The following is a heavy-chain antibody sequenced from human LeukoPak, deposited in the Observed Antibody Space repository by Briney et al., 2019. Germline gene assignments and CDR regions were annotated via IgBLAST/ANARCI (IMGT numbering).Heavy chain of an antibody. D-gene: IGHD2-2*01. J-gene: IGHJ4*02. Sequence: GGSLALSCAASGFTFSSYSMNWVRQAPGKGLEWVSSISSSSSYIYYADSVKGRFTIFRDNAKNSLYLQMNSLRAEDTTVYYCASSLVPASLDYWGQGTLVTVSS. CDR3: ASSLVPASLDY. CDR2: ISSSSSYI. CDR1: GFTFSSYS. V-gene: IGHV3-21*01.